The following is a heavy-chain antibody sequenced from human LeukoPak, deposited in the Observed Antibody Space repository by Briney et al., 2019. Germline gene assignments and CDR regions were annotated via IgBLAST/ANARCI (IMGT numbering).Heavy chain of an antibody. CDR3: ARFPFDYVGGAFDI. CDR2: IYYSGST. Sequence: SETLSLTCTVSGGSISSYYWSWIRQPPGKGLEWIGYIYYSGSTNYNPSLKSRVTISVDTSKSQFSLKLSSVTAADTAVYYCARFPFDYVGGAFDIWGQGTMVTVSS. J-gene: IGHJ3*02. D-gene: IGHD4-17*01. V-gene: IGHV4-59*08. CDR1: GGSISSYY.